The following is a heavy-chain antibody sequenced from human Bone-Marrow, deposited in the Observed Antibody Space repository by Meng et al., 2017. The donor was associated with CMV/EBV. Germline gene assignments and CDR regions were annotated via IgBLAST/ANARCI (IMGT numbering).Heavy chain of an antibody. D-gene: IGHD4-23*01. CDR3: ARDDGNTWYYFDF. V-gene: IGHV4-39*07. CDR2: VFHTGRT. CDR1: GDSIGRGCSY. Sequence: VCGDSIGRGCSYWGWLRQSPGSGLELIGSVFHTGRTFYSPSFKSRVTVSVDTSKNEFSLTLSSVTSADTAVYYCARDDGNTWYYFDFWGPGTLVTVSS. J-gene: IGHJ4*02.